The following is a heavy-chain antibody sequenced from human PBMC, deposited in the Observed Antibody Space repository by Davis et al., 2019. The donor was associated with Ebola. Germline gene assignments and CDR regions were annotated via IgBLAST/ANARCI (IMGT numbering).Heavy chain of an antibody. J-gene: IGHJ4*02. V-gene: IGHV3-7*01. D-gene: IGHD1-26*01. CDR1: GFTFSTYW. CDR2: IKQDGSEK. CDR3: ARDHIVGATLLDY. Sequence: GESLKISCATSGFTFSTYWMSWVRQAPGKGLEWVAIIKQDGSEKYYVESVKGRFTISRDNAKKSLYLQMNSLRTEDTAMYYCARDHIVGATLLDYWGQGTPVTVSS.